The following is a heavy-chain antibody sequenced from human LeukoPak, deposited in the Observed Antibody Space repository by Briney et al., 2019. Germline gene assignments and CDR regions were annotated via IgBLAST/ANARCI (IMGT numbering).Heavy chain of an antibody. D-gene: IGHD2-21*01. CDR2: IYTSGST. CDR3: ARDRGVVIAIPWFDP. J-gene: IGHJ5*02. CDR1: GGSISSYY. V-gene: IGHV4-4*07. Sequence: SETLSLTCTVSGGSISSYYWSWIRQPAGKGLEWIGRIYTSGSTNYNPSLKSRVTMSVDTSKNQFSLKLSSVTAADTAVYYCARDRGVVIAIPWFDPWGQGTLVTVSS.